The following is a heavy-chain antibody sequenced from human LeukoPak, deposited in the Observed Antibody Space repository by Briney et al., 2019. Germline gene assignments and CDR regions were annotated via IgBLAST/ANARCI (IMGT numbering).Heavy chain of an antibody. CDR1: GYRFTNYW. CDR2: IYPGGSET. V-gene: IGHV5-51*01. Sequence: GESLKISCQGSGYRFTNYWIGWVRQMPGKGLEWMGIIYPGGSETRYDPSFQGQVTISADSSTSTAYLQWSSLRASDTAMYYCARASRDGYNQNFDHWGQGTLVTVSS. D-gene: IGHD5-24*01. CDR3: ARASRDGYNQNFDH. J-gene: IGHJ4*02.